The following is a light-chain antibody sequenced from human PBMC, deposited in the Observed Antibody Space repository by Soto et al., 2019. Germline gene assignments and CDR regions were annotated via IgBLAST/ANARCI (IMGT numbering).Light chain of an antibody. Sequence: DIQMTQSPSSLSASVGGRATITCRASQGISTYLNWYQQKPEKAPKLLIYAASSLQSGVPSRFSGSGSETDFTLTISSLQPEDFASYSCQQSYSTTWTFGQGTKVDIK. CDR2: AAS. J-gene: IGKJ1*01. CDR1: QGISTY. CDR3: QQSYSTTWT. V-gene: IGKV1-39*01.